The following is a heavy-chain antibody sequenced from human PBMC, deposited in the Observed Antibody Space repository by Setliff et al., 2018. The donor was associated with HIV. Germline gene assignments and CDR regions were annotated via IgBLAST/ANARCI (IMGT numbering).Heavy chain of an antibody. Sequence: GGSLRLSCVASGFTFSNYAMFWVRQAPGKGLEWVAVISNDGNNKYYGGSVKGRFTISRDNSKNTLYLQMNGLRGEDTAVYYCARVGGGDYSNYFYYYYYGMDVWGQGTTVTVSS. CDR1: GFTFSNYA. V-gene: IGHV3-30*04. J-gene: IGHJ6*02. CDR3: ARVGGGDYSNYFYYYYYGMDV. D-gene: IGHD4-4*01. CDR2: ISNDGNNK.